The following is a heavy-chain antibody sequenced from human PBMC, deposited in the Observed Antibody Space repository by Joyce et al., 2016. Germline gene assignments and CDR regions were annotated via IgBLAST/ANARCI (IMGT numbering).Heavy chain of an antibody. D-gene: IGHD3-3*01. CDR2: ISVYNGRT. CDR1: GYTFSNFQ. J-gene: IGHJ3*02. CDR3: ARQYYDFSGVGNDAFEI. Sequence: QAQLMQSGAALKRPGTSVKVSCKASGYTFSNFQINCVRQAPGQRLQWMGWISVYNGRTNSAQNLQDRVTMSADTSTDTVYVELRNLRFDDSAVYYCARQYYDFSGVGNDAFEIWGQGTLVTVSS. V-gene: IGHV1-18*01.